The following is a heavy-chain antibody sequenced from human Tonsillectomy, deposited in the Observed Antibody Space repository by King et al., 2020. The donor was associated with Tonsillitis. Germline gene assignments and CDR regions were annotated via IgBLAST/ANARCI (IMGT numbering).Heavy chain of an antibody. CDR3: ANGVRLLGWAPDY. J-gene: IGHJ4*02. V-gene: IGHV3-23*01. CDR2: ICGMVGGT. D-gene: IGHD3-3*01. CDR1: GFTLSSFA. Sequence: VQLLESGGGLVQPGGSLRLSCAASGFTLSSFAMNCVRQAPGKGLEWVSVICGMVGGTSSTDSVKGRFTVSRDNSKNRLYLLMNSLRAEDTAVYYFANGVRLLGWAPDYWGQGTLVTVSS.